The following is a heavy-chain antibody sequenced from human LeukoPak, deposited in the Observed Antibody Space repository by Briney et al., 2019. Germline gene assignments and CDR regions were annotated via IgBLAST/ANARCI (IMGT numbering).Heavy chain of an antibody. J-gene: IGHJ4*02. V-gene: IGHV3-23*01. CDR2: ISGSGGST. CDR3: ARDINYYGSGSYYSPATN. CDR1: GFTFSSYA. D-gene: IGHD3-10*01. Sequence: PGGSLRLSCAASGFTFSSYAMSWVRQAPGKGLEWVSAISGSGGSTYYADSVKGRFTISRDNSKNTLYLQMNSLRAEDTAVYYCARDINYYGSGSYYSPATNWGQGTLVTVSS.